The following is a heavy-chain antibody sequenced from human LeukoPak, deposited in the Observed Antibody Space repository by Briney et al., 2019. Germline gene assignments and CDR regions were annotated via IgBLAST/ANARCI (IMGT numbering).Heavy chain of an antibody. CDR3: AREGGGDTAMVLDY. CDR2: ISGYNGHT. D-gene: IGHD5-18*01. V-gene: IGHV1-18*01. CDR1: GYSFTAYG. J-gene: IGHJ4*02. Sequence: ASVKVFCKASGYSFTAYGINWVRQAPGQGLEWMGWISGYNGHTHYVQNLQGRVIMTTDTSTSTAYMELRSLRYDDTAVYYCAREGGGDTAMVLDYWGQGTLVTVSS.